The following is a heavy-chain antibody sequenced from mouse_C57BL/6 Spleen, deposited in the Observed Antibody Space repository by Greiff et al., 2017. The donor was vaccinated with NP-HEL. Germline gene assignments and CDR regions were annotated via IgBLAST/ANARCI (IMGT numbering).Heavy chain of an antibody. D-gene: IGHD2-2*01. V-gene: IGHV1-52*01. J-gene: IGHJ1*03. CDR2: IDPSDSET. CDR1: GYTFTSYW. Sequence: VQLQQPGAELVRPGSSVKLSCKASGYTFTSYWMHWVKQRPIQGLEWIGNIDPSDSETHYNQKFKDKATLTVDKSSSTAYMQRSSLTSEDSAVYYCAREGLRQTYFDVWGTGTTVTVAS. CDR3: AREGLRQTYFDV.